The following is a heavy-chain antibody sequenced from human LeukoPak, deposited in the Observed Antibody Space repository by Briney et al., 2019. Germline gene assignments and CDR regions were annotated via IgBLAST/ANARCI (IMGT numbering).Heavy chain of an antibody. CDR3: ARVAGGWFTRGLWDY. CDR2: INHSGST. V-gene: IGHV4-34*01. J-gene: IGHJ4*02. Sequence: SETLSLTCAVYGGSFSGYYRSWIRQPPGKGLEWIGEINHSGSTNYNPSLKSRVTISVDTSKNQFSLKLSSVTAADTAVYYCARVAGGWFTRGLWDYWGQGTLVTVSS. CDR1: GGSFSGYY. D-gene: IGHD6-19*01.